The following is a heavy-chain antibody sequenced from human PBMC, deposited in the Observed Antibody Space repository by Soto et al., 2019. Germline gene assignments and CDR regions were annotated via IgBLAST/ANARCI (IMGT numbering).Heavy chain of an antibody. V-gene: IGHV1-69*02. CDR3: AFLTTVTGRYFDL. J-gene: IGHJ2*01. CDR1: GGTFSSYT. CDR2: IIPILGIA. Sequence: QVQLVQSGAEVKKPGSSVKVSSKASGGTFSSYTISWVRQAPGQGLEWMGRIIPILGIANYAQKFQGRVTITADKSTSTAYMELSSLRSEDTAVYYCAFLTTVTGRYFDLWGRGTLVTVSS. D-gene: IGHD4-17*01.